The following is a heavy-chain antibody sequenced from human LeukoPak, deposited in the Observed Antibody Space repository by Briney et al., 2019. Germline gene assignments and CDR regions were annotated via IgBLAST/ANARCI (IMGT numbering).Heavy chain of an antibody. CDR3: AKDIAQGYTFGSIEQDY. CDR1: GLTFSRYA. D-gene: IGHD5-18*01. CDR2: ISESGTGT. J-gene: IGHJ4*02. V-gene: IGHV3-23*01. Sequence: GGSLRLSCAVSGLTFSRYAMSWVRQAPGRGLEWVSAISESGTGTYYADSVKGRFTISRDNSKNTLSLHMNSLRAEDTAVYYCAKDIAQGYTFGSIEQDYWGQGTLVTVSS.